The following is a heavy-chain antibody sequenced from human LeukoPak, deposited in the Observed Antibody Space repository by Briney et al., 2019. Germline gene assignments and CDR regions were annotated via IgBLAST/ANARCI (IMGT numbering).Heavy chain of an antibody. J-gene: IGHJ5*02. CDR1: GFTFSSYS. Sequence: NPGGSLRLYCAASGFTFSSYSMNWVRQAPGKGLEWVSSISSSSSYIYYADSVKGRFTISRDNAKNSLDLQMNSLRAEDTAVYYCAKQYTQYRIAAAGIGWFDPWGQGTLVTVSS. CDR3: AKQYTQYRIAAAGIGWFDP. D-gene: IGHD6-13*01. V-gene: IGHV3-21*04. CDR2: ISSSSSYI.